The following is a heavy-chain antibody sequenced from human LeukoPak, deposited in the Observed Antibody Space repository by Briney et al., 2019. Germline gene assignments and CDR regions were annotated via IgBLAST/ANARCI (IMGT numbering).Heavy chain of an antibody. J-gene: IGHJ6*03. CDR2: INHSGNT. Sequence: SETLSLTCAVYGGSFSGYYWNWIRQPPGKGLEWIGGINHSGNTNYNPSLKSRVAISVDTSKNQFSLKLSSVTAADTAVYYCARGGYGSGWDYMDVWGKGTTVTVSS. CDR3: ARGGYGSGWDYMDV. V-gene: IGHV4-34*01. D-gene: IGHD3-10*01. CDR1: GGSFSGYY.